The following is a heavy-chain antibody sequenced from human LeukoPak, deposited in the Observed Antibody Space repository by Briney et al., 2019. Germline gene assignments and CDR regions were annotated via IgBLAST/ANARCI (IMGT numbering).Heavy chain of an antibody. Sequence: ASVKVSCKVSGYTFTDYYMHWVEQAPGKGREWMGLVDPEDGETIYEEKFQGRVTITADTSTDTAYLELSSLRSEDTAVYYCATGFLGGGSSTNEDYWGQGTLVTVSS. CDR3: ATGFLGGGSSTNEDY. J-gene: IGHJ4*02. V-gene: IGHV1-69-2*01. CDR1: GYTFTDYY. CDR2: VDPEDGET. D-gene: IGHD2-2*01.